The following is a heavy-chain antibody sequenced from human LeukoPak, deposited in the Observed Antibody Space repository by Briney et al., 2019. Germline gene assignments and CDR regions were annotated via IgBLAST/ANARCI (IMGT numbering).Heavy chain of an antibody. CDR3: ASGVYYDSSGYSFEY. J-gene: IGHJ4*02. V-gene: IGHV1-69*04. Sequence: SVKVSCKASGGTFSSYAISWVRQSPGQRLEWMGRIIPILGIANYAQKFQGRVTITADESTSTAYMELSSLRSEDTAVYYCASGVYYDSSGYSFEYWGQGTLVTVSS. CDR1: GGTFSSYA. D-gene: IGHD3-22*01. CDR2: IIPILGIA.